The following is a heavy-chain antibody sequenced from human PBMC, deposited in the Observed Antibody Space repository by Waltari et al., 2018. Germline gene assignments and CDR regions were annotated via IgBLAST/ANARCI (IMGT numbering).Heavy chain of an antibody. D-gene: IGHD7-27*01. CDR2: IVVGSGNT. Sequence: QMQLVQSGPEVKKPGTSVKGSCKASGFTFTSSAMQWVRQARGQRLEWIGWIVVGSGNTNYAQKFQERVTITRDMSTSTAYMELSSLRSEDTAVYYCAAPSGPKKNYYYYGMDVWGQGTTVTVSS. CDR1: GFTFTSSA. V-gene: IGHV1-58*02. J-gene: IGHJ6*02. CDR3: AAPSGPKKNYYYYGMDV.